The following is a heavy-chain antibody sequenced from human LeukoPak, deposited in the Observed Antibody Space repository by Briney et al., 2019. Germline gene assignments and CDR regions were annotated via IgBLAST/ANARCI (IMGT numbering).Heavy chain of an antibody. J-gene: IGHJ5*02. CDR1: RGSISGYS. CDR2: IYYSGDT. D-gene: IGHD4/OR15-4a*01. CDR3: VRGPYGASISKWFDP. Sequence: SETQSLTCTVSRGSISGYSWSWIRQSPGGGLEWIGYIYYSGDTAYNPSLRSRVTMSVDTSKNQFSLQLRSMTTADTAVYYCVRGPYGASISKWFDPWGQGTQVIVSP. V-gene: IGHV4-59*01.